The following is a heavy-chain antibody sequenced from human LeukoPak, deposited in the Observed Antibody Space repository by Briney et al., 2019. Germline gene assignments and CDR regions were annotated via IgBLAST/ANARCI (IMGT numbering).Heavy chain of an antibody. Sequence: PSETLSLTCTVSGGSLITYYWNWIRQPAGKGLEWIGRVYTSGGTNYNPSLKSRLTVSVDTSKNQFSPSLSSVTAADTAVYYCASGSDSIGYSGGGILDYWGQGILVTVSS. CDR2: VYTSGGT. CDR1: GGSLITYY. D-gene: IGHD3-22*01. CDR3: ASGSDSIGYSGGGILDY. J-gene: IGHJ4*02. V-gene: IGHV4-4*07.